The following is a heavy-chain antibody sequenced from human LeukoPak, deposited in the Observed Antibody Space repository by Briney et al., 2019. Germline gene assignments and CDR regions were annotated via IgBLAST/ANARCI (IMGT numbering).Heavy chain of an antibody. CDR2: ISSSGSTI. CDR1: GFTFSSCE. V-gene: IGHV3-48*03. J-gene: IGHJ4*02. D-gene: IGHD1-26*01. Sequence: PGGSLRLSCAASGFTFSSCEMNWVRQAPGKGLEWVSYISSSGSTIHYADSVKGRFTISRDNAKNSLYLQVNSLRAEDTAVYYCTRRRGGGSYRDYWGQGTLVTVSS. CDR3: TRRRGGGSYRDY.